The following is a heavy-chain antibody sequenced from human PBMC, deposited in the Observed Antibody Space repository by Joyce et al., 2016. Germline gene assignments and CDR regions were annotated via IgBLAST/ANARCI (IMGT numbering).Heavy chain of an antibody. CDR3: ARALHASFASAMDV. CDR1: GFRFSDYY. CDR2: INLHTGVT. Sequence: QVQLIQSGAEVKKPGASVKVSCKESGFRFSDYYINGVRQAPGQGLEWMGRINLHTGVTDYVQIFPGRVTMTWDTSIGTAYMELSSLKSEDTAVYYCARALHASFASAMDVWGKGTAVIVSS. J-gene: IGHJ6*03. D-gene: IGHD2-21*01. V-gene: IGHV1-2*06.